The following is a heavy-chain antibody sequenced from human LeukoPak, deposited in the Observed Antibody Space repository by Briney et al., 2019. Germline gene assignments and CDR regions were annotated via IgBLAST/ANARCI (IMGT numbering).Heavy chain of an antibody. CDR3: ARGSLGDGSLLIDY. D-gene: IGHD1-26*01. J-gene: IGHJ4*02. Sequence: GGSLRLSCAASGFTFSSYSMNWVRQAPGKGLEWVSSISSSSSYIYYADSVKGRFTISRDNAKNTVYLQMNSLRAEDTAVYYCARGSLGDGSLLIDYWGQGTLVTVSS. V-gene: IGHV3-21*01. CDR2: ISSSSSYI. CDR1: GFTFSSYS.